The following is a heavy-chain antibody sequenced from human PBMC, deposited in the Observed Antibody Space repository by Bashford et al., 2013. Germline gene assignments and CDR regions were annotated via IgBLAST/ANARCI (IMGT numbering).Heavy chain of an antibody. D-gene: IGHD6-13*01. J-gene: IGHJ1*01. CDR2: ITHSGSS. CDR1: DGSIGSYNSF. V-gene: IGHV4-39*07. CDR3: AGDRYSRNWYKY. Sequence: SETLSLTCAVSDGSIGSYNSFWGWVRQPPGKGLEWIGTITHSGSSDYNPSLISRVSISMDTSKNHFYLNLNSVTAADTAVYYCAGDRYSRNWYKYWGPGTLVTVSS.